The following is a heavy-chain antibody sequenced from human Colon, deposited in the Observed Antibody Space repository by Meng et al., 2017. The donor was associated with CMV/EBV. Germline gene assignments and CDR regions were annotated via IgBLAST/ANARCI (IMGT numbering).Heavy chain of an antibody. CDR3: ARPRGTYYYGSGMDV. CDR2: MSYDESKT. D-gene: IGHD3-10*01. J-gene: IGHJ6*02. V-gene: IGHV3-30*03. Sequence: GGSLRLSCAASGFTFSSYSMNWVRQAPGKGLEWVALMSYDESKTYYADSVQGRFTISRDISENTLYLEMNNLTPEDTAVYYCARPRGTYYYGSGMDVWGQGTTVTVSS. CDR1: GFTFSSYS.